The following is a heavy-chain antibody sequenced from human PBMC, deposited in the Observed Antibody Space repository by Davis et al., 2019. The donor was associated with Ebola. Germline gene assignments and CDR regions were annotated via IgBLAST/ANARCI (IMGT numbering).Heavy chain of an antibody. J-gene: IGHJ4*02. D-gene: IGHD3-22*01. Sequence: ASVKVSCKVSGYTLTELSMHWVRQAPGKGLEWMGGFDPEDGETIYAQKFQGRVTMTEDTSTDTAYMELSSLRSEDTAVYYSATYSKTYYYDSSGYGWGQGTLVTVSS. CDR1: GYTLTELS. V-gene: IGHV1-24*01. CDR2: FDPEDGET. CDR3: ATYSKTYYYDSSGYG.